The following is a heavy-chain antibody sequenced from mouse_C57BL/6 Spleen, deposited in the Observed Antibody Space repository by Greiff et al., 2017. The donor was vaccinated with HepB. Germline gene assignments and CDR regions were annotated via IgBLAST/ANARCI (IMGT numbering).Heavy chain of an antibody. Sequence: QVQLQQSGPELVKPGASVKLSCKASGYTFTSYDINWVKQRPGQGLEWIGWIYPRDGSTKYNEKFKGKATLTVDTSSSTAYMELHSLTSEDSAVYFCARLGHYYGSSHERSAMDYWGQGTSVTVSS. J-gene: IGHJ4*01. CDR1: GYTFTSYD. CDR3: ARLGHYYGSSHERSAMDY. CDR2: IYPRDGST. D-gene: IGHD1-1*01. V-gene: IGHV1-85*01.